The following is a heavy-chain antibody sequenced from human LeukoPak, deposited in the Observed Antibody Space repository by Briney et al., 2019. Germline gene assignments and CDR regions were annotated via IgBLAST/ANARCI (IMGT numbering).Heavy chain of an antibody. CDR3: ARGIGGPGSYNILTYYYMDV. D-gene: IGHD3-9*01. Sequence: SETLSLTCTVSGASVSSSSYYWSWIRQPPGKGLEWIGEINHSGSTNYNPSLKSRVTISVDTSKNQFSLKLSSVTAADTAVYYCARGIGGPGSYNILTYYYMDVWGKGTTVTVSS. V-gene: IGHV4-39*07. CDR1: GASVSSSSYY. CDR2: INHSGST. J-gene: IGHJ6*03.